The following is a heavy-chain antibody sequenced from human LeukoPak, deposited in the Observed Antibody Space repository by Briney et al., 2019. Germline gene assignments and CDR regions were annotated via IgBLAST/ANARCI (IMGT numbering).Heavy chain of an antibody. V-gene: IGHV4-39*07. CDR2: IYYSGST. Sequence: SETLSLTCTVSGGSISSSSYYWGWIRQPPGKGLEWIGSIYYSGSTYYNPSLKSRVTISVDTSKNQFSLKLSSVTAADTAVYYCARLGSGAITMVRGVLDYWGQGTLVTVSS. J-gene: IGHJ4*02. D-gene: IGHD3-10*01. CDR3: ARLGSGAITMVRGVLDY. CDR1: GGSISSSSYY.